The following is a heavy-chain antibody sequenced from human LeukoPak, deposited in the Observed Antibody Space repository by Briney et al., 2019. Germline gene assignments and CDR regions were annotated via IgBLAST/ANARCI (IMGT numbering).Heavy chain of an antibody. CDR3: AKVGEGVDFDV. CDR1: GFKFDDFG. CDR2: INANGEST. V-gene: IGHV3-43*02. D-gene: IGHD1-26*01. Sequence: GGSLRLSCAASGFKFDDFGMHWVRQGPGKAPEWVSLINANGESTYYGDAVKGRFTISRDNSKTSLYLQMNSLRTEDSALYYCAKVGEGVDFDVWGQGTLVTVSS. J-gene: IGHJ4*02.